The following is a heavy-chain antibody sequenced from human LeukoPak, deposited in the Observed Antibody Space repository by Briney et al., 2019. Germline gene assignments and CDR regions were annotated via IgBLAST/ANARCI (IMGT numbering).Heavy chain of an antibody. CDR1: GYSISSGYY. CDR2: IYHSGST. J-gene: IGHJ5*02. V-gene: IGHV4-38-2*01. D-gene: IGHD2-2*02. CDR3: ASSWPARAQIPAGIVYNWFDP. Sequence: PSETLSLTCAVSGYSISSGYYWGWIRQPPGKGLEWIGSIYHSGSTYYNPSLKSRVTISVDTSKNQFSLKLSSVTAADTAVYYCASSWPARAQIPAGIVYNWFDPWGQGTLVTVSS.